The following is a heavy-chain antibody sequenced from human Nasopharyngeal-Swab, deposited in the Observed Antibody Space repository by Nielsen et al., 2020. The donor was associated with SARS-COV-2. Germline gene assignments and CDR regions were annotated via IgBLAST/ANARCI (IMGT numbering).Heavy chain of an antibody. CDR3: ARGWGQNYYDSSGYYPYYFDY. J-gene: IGHJ4*02. Sequence: GESLKISCAASGFTFDDYAMHWVRQATGKGLEWVSAIGTAGDTYYPGSVKGRFTISRENAKNSLYLQMNSLRAGDTAVYYCARGWGQNYYDSSGYYPYYFDYWGQGTLVTVSS. D-gene: IGHD3-22*01. CDR2: IGTAGDT. V-gene: IGHV3-13*01. CDR1: GFTFDDYA.